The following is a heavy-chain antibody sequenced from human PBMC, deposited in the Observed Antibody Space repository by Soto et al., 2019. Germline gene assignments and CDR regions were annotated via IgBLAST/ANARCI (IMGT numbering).Heavy chain of an antibody. CDR1: GFTFSSYA. D-gene: IGHD3-10*01. Sequence: EVQLLESGGGLVQPGGSLRLSCAASGFTFSSYAMSWVRQAPGKGLEWVSAISGSGGSTYYADSVKGRFTISRDNSKNTLYLQMNSLRAADTAVYYCASVLLWFGELLYFNSFDYWGQGTLVTVSS. J-gene: IGHJ4*02. V-gene: IGHV3-23*01. CDR2: ISGSGGST. CDR3: ASVLLWFGELLYFNSFDY.